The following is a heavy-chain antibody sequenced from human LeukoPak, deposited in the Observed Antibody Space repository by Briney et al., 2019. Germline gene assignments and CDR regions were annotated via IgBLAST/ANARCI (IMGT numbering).Heavy chain of an antibody. J-gene: IGHJ4*02. CDR3: AKSGGGIYDSRRYYYFDY. CDR2: INPNSGDT. Sequence: AAVEVSCKASGYTFTGYSMHWVRQAPGQGLEWMGWINPNSGDTKYAQKFQGRVTMTRDTSISTAYMELSRLRSDDTAVYYCAKSGGGIYDSRRYYYFDYWGQGTLVTVSS. D-gene: IGHD3-16*01. V-gene: IGHV1-2*02. CDR1: GYTFTGYS.